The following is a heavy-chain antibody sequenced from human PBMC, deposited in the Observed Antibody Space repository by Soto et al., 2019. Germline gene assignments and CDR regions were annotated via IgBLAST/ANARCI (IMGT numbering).Heavy chain of an antibody. Sequence: EVQLVESGGGLIQPGGSLRLSCAVSGFTVSNNYMSWVRQAPGKGLEGVSVIYSGGYTAYGDSVKGRFTISRDNSKTQQYLQMKALEADDPAVYYGATQRGGGGYWGQGTLVTVSS. V-gene: IGHV3-53*01. CDR3: ATQRGGGGY. CDR1: GFTVSNNY. CDR2: IYSGGYT. D-gene: IGHD6-25*01. J-gene: IGHJ4*02.